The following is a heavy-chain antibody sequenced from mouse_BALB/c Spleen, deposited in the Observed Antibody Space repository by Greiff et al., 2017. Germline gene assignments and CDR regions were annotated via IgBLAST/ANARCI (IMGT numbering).Heavy chain of an antibody. CDR1: GFTFSNYW. CDR3: ARTGTGYFDY. Sequence: EVKVEESGGGLVQPGGSMKLSCVASGFTFSNYWMNWVRQSPEKGLEWVAEISLKSNNYATHYAESVKGRFTISRDYSKSSIYLQMNNLGAEDTGIDNCARTGTGYFDYWGQGTTLTVSS. V-gene: IGHV6-6*02. CDR2: ISLKSNNYAT. J-gene: IGHJ2*01. D-gene: IGHD4-1*01.